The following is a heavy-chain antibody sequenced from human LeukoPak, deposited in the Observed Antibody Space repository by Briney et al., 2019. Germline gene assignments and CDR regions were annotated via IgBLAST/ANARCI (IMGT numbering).Heavy chain of an antibody. D-gene: IGHD3-22*01. CDR2: IIPIFGTA. Sequence: ASVKVSCKASGGTFSSYAISWVRQAPGQGLEWMGGIIPIFGTANYAQKFQGRVTITADKSTSTAYMELSSLRSEDTAVYYCARDLGSYYYDSSGYHNYWGQGTLVTVSS. V-gene: IGHV1-69*06. CDR3: ARDLGSYYYDSSGYHNY. CDR1: GGTFSSYA. J-gene: IGHJ4*02.